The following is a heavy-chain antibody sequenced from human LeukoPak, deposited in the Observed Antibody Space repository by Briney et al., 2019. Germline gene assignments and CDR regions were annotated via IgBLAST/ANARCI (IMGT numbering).Heavy chain of an antibody. Sequence: GSLRLSCATSGFTFSTSWMHWVRQAPGKGLVWVSRINTDGNTRDYADSVKGRFTISRDNAKDTLYLQMNSLRAEDTAVYYCVRDMGYYDKVWGQGTLVTVSS. D-gene: IGHD3-22*01. CDR2: INTDGNTR. CDR1: GFTFSTSW. CDR3: VRDMGYYDKV. V-gene: IGHV3-74*01. J-gene: IGHJ4*02.